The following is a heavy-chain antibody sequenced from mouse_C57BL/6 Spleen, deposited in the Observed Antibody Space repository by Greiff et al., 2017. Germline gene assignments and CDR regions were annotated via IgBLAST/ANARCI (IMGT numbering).Heavy chain of an antibody. V-gene: IGHV5-9*01. J-gene: IGHJ2*01. CDR3: ARRAYYSNYFDY. D-gene: IGHD2-5*01. Sequence: EVKLVESGGGLVKPGGSLKLSCAASGFTFSSYTMSWVRQTPEKRLEWVATISGGGGNTYYPDSVKGRFTISRDNAKNTLYLQMSSLRSEDTALYDCARRAYYSNYFDYWGQGTTLTVSS. CDR1: GFTFSSYT. CDR2: ISGGGGNT.